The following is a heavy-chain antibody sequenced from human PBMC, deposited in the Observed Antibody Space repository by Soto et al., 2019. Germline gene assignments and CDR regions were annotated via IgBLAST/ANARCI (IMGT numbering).Heavy chain of an antibody. CDR1: GGSISSGDYY. V-gene: IGHV4-30-4*01. D-gene: IGHD5-12*01. CDR2: IYYSGST. J-gene: IGHJ4*02. Sequence: SETLSLTCTVSGGSISSGDYYWSWIRQPPGKGLEWIGYIYYSGSTYYNPSLKSRVTISVDTSKNQFSLKLSSVTAADTAVYYCARLRGYSGYELDYWGQGTLVTVSS. CDR3: ARLRGYSGYELDY.